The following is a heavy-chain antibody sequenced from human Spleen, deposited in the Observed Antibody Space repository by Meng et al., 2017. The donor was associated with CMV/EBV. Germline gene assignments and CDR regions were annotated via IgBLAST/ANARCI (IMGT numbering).Heavy chain of an antibody. CDR3: AICSATAGWYSGSSWFDP. V-gene: IGHV4-61*08. CDR1: SVSSRAYY. CDR2: VYFNGDT. Sequence: SVSSRAYYWSWIRQPPGKGLEWIGYVYFNGDTNYNPSLKSRLTISVDTSKDQFSLRLRSVIAADTAVYYCAICSATAGWYSGSSWFDPWGQGTLVTVSS. D-gene: IGHD6-19*01. J-gene: IGHJ5*02.